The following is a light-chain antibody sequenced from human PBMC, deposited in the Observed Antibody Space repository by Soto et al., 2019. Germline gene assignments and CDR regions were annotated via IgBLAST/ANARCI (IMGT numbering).Light chain of an antibody. Sequence: QSALTQPASVSGSPGQSITISCTGTNNDVGSSNFVSWYQQDPGKAPKLMIYEGSKRPSGISNRFSGSKSGNTASLTISGLQAEDEANYYCCSYAGSDSVIFGGGTKLTVL. CDR1: NNDVGSSNF. CDR3: CSYAGSDSVI. V-gene: IGLV2-23*01. J-gene: IGLJ2*01. CDR2: EGS.